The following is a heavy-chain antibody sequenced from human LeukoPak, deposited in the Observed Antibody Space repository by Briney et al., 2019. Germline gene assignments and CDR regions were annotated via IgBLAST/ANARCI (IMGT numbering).Heavy chain of an antibody. CDR1: GGSISSGGYY. J-gene: IGHJ4*02. D-gene: IGHD3-22*01. CDR2: IYYSGST. V-gene: IGHV4-31*03. CDR3: ARVDYDSSGYHFDY. Sequence: SQTLSLTCTVSGGSISSGGYYWLWIRQHPGKGLEWIGYIYYSGSTYYNPSLKSRVTISVDTSKNQFSLKLRSVTAADTAVYYCARVDYDSSGYHFDYWGQGTLVTVSS.